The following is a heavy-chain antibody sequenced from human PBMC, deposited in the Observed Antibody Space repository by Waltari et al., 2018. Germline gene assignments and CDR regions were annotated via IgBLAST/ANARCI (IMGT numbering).Heavy chain of an antibody. V-gene: IGHV4-61*09. D-gene: IGHD2-15*01. CDR2: IYTSGST. Sequence: QVQLQESGPGLVKPSQTLSLTCTVSGGSISSGSYYWSWIRQPAGKGLVWIGYIYTSGSTNYNPSLKSRVTISVDTSKNQCSLKLSSVTAADTAVYFCGRVVAAPVPDYYYGMDVWGQGTTVTVSS. CDR3: GRVVAAPVPDYYYGMDV. J-gene: IGHJ6*02. CDR1: GGSISSGSYY.